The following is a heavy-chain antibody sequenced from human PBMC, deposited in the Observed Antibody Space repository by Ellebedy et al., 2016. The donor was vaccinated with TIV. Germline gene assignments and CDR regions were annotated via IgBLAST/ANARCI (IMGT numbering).Heavy chain of an antibody. CDR1: GFTFSTYD. V-gene: IGHV3-13*05. Sequence: PGGSLRLSCAASGFTFSTYDMHWVRQPTGKGLEWVSAVWTAGDPYYSDPVKGRFTISRENANNSLYLQMNSLRAGDTAVYYCVRGGRTVGGIYYYTGMDVWGQGTTVTVSS. J-gene: IGHJ6*02. D-gene: IGHD3-10*01. CDR3: VRGGRTVGGIYYYTGMDV. CDR2: VWTAGDP.